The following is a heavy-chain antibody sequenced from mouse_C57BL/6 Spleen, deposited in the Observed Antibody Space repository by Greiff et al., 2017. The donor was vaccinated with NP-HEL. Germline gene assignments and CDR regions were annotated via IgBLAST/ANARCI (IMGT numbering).Heavy chain of an antibody. D-gene: IGHD2-3*01. CDR2: INPSNGGT. J-gene: IGHJ1*03. Sequence: VQLQQPGTELVKPGASVKLSCKASGYTFTSYWMHWVKQRPGQGLEWIGNINPSNGGTNYNEKFKSKATLTVDKSSSTAYMQLSSLTSEDSAVYYCARFRVIYDGYYGDWYFDVWGTGTTVTVSS. CDR1: GYTFTSYW. V-gene: IGHV1-53*01. CDR3: ARFRVIYDGYYGDWYFDV.